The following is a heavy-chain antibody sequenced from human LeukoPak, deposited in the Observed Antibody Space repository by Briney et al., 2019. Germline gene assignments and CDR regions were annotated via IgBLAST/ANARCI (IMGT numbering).Heavy chain of an antibody. J-gene: IGHJ4*02. D-gene: IGHD2-2*02. CDR2: IWYDGSNK. V-gene: IGHV3-33*01. CDR1: GFTFSSYG. CDR3: ARASWCSSSACYTTPIGH. Sequence: PGRSLRLSCAASGFTFSSYGMHWVRQAPGKGLEWVAVIWYDGSNKYYADSVKGRFTISRDNSKNTLYLQMNSLRAEDTAVYYCARASWCSSSACYTTPIGHWGQGALVTVSS.